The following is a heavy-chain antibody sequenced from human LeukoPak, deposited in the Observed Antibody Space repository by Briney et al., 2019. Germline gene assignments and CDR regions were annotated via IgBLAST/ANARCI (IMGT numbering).Heavy chain of an antibody. CDR1: GYTLTGYY. CDR3: ASCSTSCYEFDY. V-gene: IGHV1-2*02. J-gene: IGHJ4*02. Sequence: ASVKVSCKASGYTLTGYYMHWVRQAPGQGFEWMGWINPNSGGTNYAQKFQGRVTMTRDTSISTAYMELSRLRSDDTAVYYCASCSTSCYEFDYWGQGTLVTVSS. D-gene: IGHD2-2*01. CDR2: INPNSGGT.